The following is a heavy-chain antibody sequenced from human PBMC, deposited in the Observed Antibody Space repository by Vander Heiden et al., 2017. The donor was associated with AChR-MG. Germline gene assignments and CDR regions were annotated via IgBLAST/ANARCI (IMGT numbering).Heavy chain of an antibody. CDR2: ISGSGGRT. CDR3: AKCNSPSCSYEAFDI. Sequence: EVQLLESGGGLVPAGGSLRPSRGVSEFIFGSYAIIWVRQAPGKGLEWVSGISGSGGRTYYADSVKGRFTISRDNSKDTLYLQMDSLRAEDTAIYYCAKCNSPSCSYEAFDIWGQGTMVTVSS. D-gene: IGHD2-2*01. V-gene: IGHV3-23*01. J-gene: IGHJ3*02. CDR1: EFIFGSYA.